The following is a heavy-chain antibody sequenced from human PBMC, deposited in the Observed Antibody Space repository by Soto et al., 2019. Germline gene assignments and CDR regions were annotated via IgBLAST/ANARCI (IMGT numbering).Heavy chain of an antibody. V-gene: IGHV3-72*01. J-gene: IGHJ4*02. CDR2: TRNKANSYTT. Sequence: EVQLVESGGGLVQPGGSLRLSCTASGFTFSDHYMDWVRQAPGKGLAWVGRTRNKANSYTTEYAASVKGRFTISRDDSKNSLYLQMASLQTADTAVYFCASPSYGSGTYYFDYWGQGTLVTVSS. CDR1: GFTFSDHY. D-gene: IGHD3-10*01. CDR3: ASPSYGSGTYYFDY.